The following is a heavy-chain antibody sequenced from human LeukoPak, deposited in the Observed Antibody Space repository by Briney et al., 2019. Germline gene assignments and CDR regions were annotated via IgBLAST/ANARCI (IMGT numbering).Heavy chain of an antibody. J-gene: IGHJ6*03. Sequence: GGSLRLSCAASGFTFSSYAMSWVRQAPGKGLEWVSAISGSGGSTYYADSVKGRFTISRGNAKNSLYLQMNSLRAEDTAVYYCARAEGSGSYYMDVWGKGTTVTISS. D-gene: IGHD3-10*01. CDR1: GFTFSSYA. V-gene: IGHV3-23*01. CDR3: ARAEGSGSYYMDV. CDR2: ISGSGGST.